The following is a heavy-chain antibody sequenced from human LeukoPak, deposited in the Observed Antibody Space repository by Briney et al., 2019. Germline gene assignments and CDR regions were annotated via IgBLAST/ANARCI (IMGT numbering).Heavy chain of an antibody. CDR3: ARSRGPYGDYRYYFDY. CDR2: IYHSGST. V-gene: IGHV4-4*02. D-gene: IGHD4-17*01. J-gene: IGHJ4*02. Sequence: PSETLSLTCAVSGGSISSSNWWSWVRQPPGKGLEWIGEIYHSGSTSYNPSLKSRVTISVDKSKNQFSLKLSSVTAADTAVYYCARSRGPYGDYRYYFDYWGQGTLVTVSS. CDR1: GGSISSSNW.